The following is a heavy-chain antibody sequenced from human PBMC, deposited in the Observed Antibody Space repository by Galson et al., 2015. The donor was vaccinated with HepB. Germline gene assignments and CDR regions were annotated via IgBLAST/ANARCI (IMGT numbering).Heavy chain of an antibody. V-gene: IGHV4-4*02. CDR1: GGSISSSNW. CDR2: IYHSGST. CDR3: ARQYSSSLGNNWFDP. J-gene: IGHJ5*02. Sequence: ETLSLTCAVSGGSISSSNWWSWVRQPPGKGLEWIGVIYHSGSTNYNPSLKSRVTISVDKSKNRFSLKLSSVTAADTAVYYCARQYSSSLGNNWFDPWGQGTLVTVSS. D-gene: IGHD6-6*01.